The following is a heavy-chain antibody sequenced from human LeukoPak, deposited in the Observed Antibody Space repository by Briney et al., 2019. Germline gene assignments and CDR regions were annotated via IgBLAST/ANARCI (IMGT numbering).Heavy chain of an antibody. V-gene: IGHV3-30*02. J-gene: IGHJ2*01. CDR1: GFTFSRFG. Sequence: LGGSLRLSCSASGFTFSRFGMHWVRQAPGQGLEWVAFILYDGSKKYYADSVKGRFTISRDNSKNTLYLQMNSLRAGDTAVYYCARAGYSSSWYSGYFDLWGRGTLVTVSS. CDR2: ILYDGSKK. CDR3: ARAGYSSSWYSGYFDL. D-gene: IGHD6-13*01.